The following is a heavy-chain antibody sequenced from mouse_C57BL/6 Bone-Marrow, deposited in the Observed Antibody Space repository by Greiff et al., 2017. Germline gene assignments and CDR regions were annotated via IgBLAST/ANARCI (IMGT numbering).Heavy chain of an antibody. V-gene: IGHV1-7*01. CDR2: INPSSGYT. D-gene: IGHD3-2*02. CDR3: DKQIRPLYYAMDY. J-gene: IGHJ4*01. Sequence: VQLQQSGAELAKPGASVKLSCKASGYTFTSYWMHWVKQRPGQGLEWIGYINPSSGYTKYNQKFKDKATLTADKSSSTAYMQLSSLTYEDSAVYYCDKQIRPLYYAMDYWGQGTSVTVSS. CDR1: GYTFTSYW.